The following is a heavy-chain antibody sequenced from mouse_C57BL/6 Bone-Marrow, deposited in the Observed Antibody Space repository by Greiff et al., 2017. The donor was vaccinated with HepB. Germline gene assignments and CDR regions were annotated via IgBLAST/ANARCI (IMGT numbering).Heavy chain of an antibody. V-gene: IGHV1-64*01. CDR1: GYTFTSYW. D-gene: IGHD1-1*01. CDR3: ARKGRLYYFDN. Sequence: QVQLQQPGAELVKPGASVKLSCKASGYTFTSYWMHWVKQRPGQGLEWIGMIHPNSGSTNYNEKFKSKATLTVDKSSSTAYMQLSSLTSEDSAVYYCARKGRLYYFDNWGQGTTLTVSS. CDR2: IHPNSGST. J-gene: IGHJ2*01.